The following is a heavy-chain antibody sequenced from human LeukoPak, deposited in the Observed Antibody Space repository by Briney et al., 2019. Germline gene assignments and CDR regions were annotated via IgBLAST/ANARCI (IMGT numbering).Heavy chain of an antibody. J-gene: IGHJ4*02. Sequence: HSGGSLRLSCAASGFTFSSHGMSWVRQTPGKGLEWVSTISSSGGNTYYADSVKGRFTISRDNSKNTLYLQMNSLRAEDTAIYYCAKDLGGAMIVVVGGQGTLVTVSS. CDR2: ISSSGGNT. D-gene: IGHD3-22*01. V-gene: IGHV3-23*01. CDR3: AKDLGGAMIVVV. CDR1: GFTFSSHG.